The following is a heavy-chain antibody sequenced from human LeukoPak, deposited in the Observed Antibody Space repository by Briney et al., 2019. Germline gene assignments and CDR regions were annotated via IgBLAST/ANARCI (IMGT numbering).Heavy chain of an antibody. J-gene: IGHJ5*02. CDR2: ISSSGSTI. Sequence: GGSLRLSCAASGFTFSSYEMNWVRQAPGKGLEWVSYISSSGSTIYYADSVKGRFTISRDNAKNSLYLQMNSLRAEDTALYFCARTHFDSLGWFDPWGQGIQVIVSS. CDR3: ARTHFDSLGWFDP. D-gene: IGHD3-9*01. V-gene: IGHV3-48*03. CDR1: GFTFSSYE.